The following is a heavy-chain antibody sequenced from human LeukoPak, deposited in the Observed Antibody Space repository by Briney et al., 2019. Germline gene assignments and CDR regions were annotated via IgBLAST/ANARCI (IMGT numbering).Heavy chain of an antibody. CDR1: GFTFSSYS. CDR2: ISSSSSYI. Sequence: GGSLRLSCAASGFTFSSYSMNWVRQAPGKGLEWVSSISSSSSYIYYADSVKGRFTISRDNAKNSLYLQMNSLRAEDTAVYYCAYTYYYDSSGYYYVGSPAYFDYWGQGTLVTVSS. CDR3: AYTYYYDSSGYYYVGSPAYFDY. D-gene: IGHD3-22*01. J-gene: IGHJ4*02. V-gene: IGHV3-21*01.